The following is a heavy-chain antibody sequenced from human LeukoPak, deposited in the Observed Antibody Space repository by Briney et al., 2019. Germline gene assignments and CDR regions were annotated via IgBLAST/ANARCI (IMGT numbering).Heavy chain of an antibody. J-gene: IGHJ6*02. V-gene: IGHV1-8*01. D-gene: IGHD2-21*01. Sequence: ASVKVSCKASGYTFTSYDINWVRQATGQGLEWMGWMNPNSGNTGYAQKFQGRVTMTRNTSISTAYMELSSLRSEDTAVYYCARGYSRESYHYYYGMDVWGQGTTVTVSS. CDR2: MNPNSGNT. CDR3: ARGYSRESYHYYYGMDV. CDR1: GYTFTSYD.